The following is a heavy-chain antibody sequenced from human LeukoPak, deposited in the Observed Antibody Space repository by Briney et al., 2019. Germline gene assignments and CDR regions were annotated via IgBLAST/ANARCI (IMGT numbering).Heavy chain of an antibody. V-gene: IGHV4-34*01. CDR1: GGSFSGYY. CDR2: INHSGST. J-gene: IGHJ2*01. Sequence: PSETLSLTCAVYGGSFSGYYWSWIRQPPGKGLEWIGEINHSGSTNYNPSLKSRVTISVDTSKNQFSLKLSSVTAADTAVYYCAREGGDLTPYWYFDLWGRGTLVTVSS. D-gene: IGHD4-23*01. CDR3: AREGGDLTPYWYFDL.